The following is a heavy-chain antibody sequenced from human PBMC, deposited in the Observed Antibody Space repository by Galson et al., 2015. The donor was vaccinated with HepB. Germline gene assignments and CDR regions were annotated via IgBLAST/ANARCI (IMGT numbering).Heavy chain of an antibody. Sequence: SLRLPCAASGFTFSNAWMSWVRQAPGKGLEWVGRIKSKTDGRTTVYAAPVKGRFTISRDDSKNTLYLQMNSLKTEDTAVYYCTTGYLLWFGELTPDYWG. CDR1: GFTFSNAW. J-gene: IGHJ4*01. D-gene: IGHD3-10*01. V-gene: IGHV3-15*01. CDR3: TTGYLLWFGELTPDY. CDR2: IKSKTDGRTT.